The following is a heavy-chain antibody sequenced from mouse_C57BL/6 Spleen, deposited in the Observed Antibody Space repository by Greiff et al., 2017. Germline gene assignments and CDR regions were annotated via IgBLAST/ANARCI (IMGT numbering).Heavy chain of an antibody. D-gene: IGHD1-1*01. CDR2: IYPGSGNT. J-gene: IGHJ4*01. CDR1: GYSFTSYY. V-gene: IGHV1-66*01. Sequence: QVQLQQSGPELVKPGASVKISCKASGYSFTSYYIHWVKQRPGQGLEWIGWIYPGSGNTKYNEKFKGKATLTADTSSSTAYMQLSSLTSEDSAVYYCARGDYGSPYAMDYWGQGTSVTVSS. CDR3: ARGDYGSPYAMDY.